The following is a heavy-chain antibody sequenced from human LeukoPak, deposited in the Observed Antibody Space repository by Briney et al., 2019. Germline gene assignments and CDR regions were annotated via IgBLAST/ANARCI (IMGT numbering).Heavy chain of an antibody. CDR1: GFTFSAYA. Sequence: PGGSLRLSCSASGFTFSAYAMYWVRQAPGKGLEYVSGISSNGGSSFYADSVKGRFTISRDNSKNTLYLQMNSLRAEDTAVYYCAREAVTRNYFDYWGQGTLVTVSS. CDR2: ISSNGGSS. CDR3: AREAVTRNYFDY. D-gene: IGHD4-17*01. V-gene: IGHV3-64*04. J-gene: IGHJ4*02.